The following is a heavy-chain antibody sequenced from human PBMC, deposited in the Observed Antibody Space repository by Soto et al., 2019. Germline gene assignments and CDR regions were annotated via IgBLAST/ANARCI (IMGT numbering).Heavy chain of an antibody. D-gene: IGHD6-13*01. V-gene: IGHV3-33*01. CDR3: ARLLVPGYFDY. CDR2: IWYDGSNK. CDR1: GFTFSSYG. Sequence: GGSLRLSWASSGFTFSSYGMHWVRQAPGKGLEWVAVIWYDGSNKYYADSVKGRFTISRDNSKNTLYLQMNSLRAEDTAVYYCARLLVPGYFDYWGQGTLVTVSS. J-gene: IGHJ4*02.